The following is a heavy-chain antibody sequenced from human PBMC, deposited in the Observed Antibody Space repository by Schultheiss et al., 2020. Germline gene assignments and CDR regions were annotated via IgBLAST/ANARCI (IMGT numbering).Heavy chain of an antibody. CDR1: GGTFSTYS. Sequence: KISCKASGGTFSTYSISWVRQAPGQGLEWMGKIIPILGIANYAQKFQGRVTITADKSTSTAYMELSSLRAEDTAVYYCVKATVTTIHIFDYWGQGTLVTVSS. CDR2: IIPILGIA. V-gene: IGHV1-69*02. D-gene: IGHD4-17*01. J-gene: IGHJ4*02. CDR3: VKATVTTIHIFDY.